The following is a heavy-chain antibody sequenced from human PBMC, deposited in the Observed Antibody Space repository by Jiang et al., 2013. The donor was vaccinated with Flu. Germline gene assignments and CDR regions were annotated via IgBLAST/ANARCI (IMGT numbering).Heavy chain of an antibody. CDR2: EEQSLYGAR. J-gene: IGHJ6*02. D-gene: IGHD3-22*01. CDR3: IRQKYNYDDVMDV. Sequence: FSFGDYAMELGPPGSREGAGVGSSHEEQSLYGAREYAASVKGGFTMSRDDSKRTAYLQMNSLKIEDTALYYCIRQKYNYDDVMDVWGQGTTVTVSS. CDR1: FSFGDYA. V-gene: IGHV3-49*04.